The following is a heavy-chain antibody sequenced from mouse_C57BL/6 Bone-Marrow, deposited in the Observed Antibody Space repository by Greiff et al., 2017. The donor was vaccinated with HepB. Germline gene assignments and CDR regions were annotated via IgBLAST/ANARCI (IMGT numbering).Heavy chain of an antibody. V-gene: IGHV14-4*01. CDR3: TTDYYGSSDVGY. J-gene: IGHJ2*01. CDR2: IDPENGDT. D-gene: IGHD1-1*01. CDR1: GFNIKDDY. Sequence: EVKLQESGAELVRPGASVKLSCTASGFNIKDDYMHWVKQRPEQGLEWIGWIDPENGDTEYASKFQGKATITADTSSNTAYLQLSSLTSEDTAVYYCTTDYYGSSDVGYWGQGTTLTVSS.